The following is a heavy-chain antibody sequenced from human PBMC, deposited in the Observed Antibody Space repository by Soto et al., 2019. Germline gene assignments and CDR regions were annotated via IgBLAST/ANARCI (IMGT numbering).Heavy chain of an antibody. CDR1: GGSFGVYY. V-gene: IGHV4-34*01. J-gene: IGHJ6*02. CDR3: ARGYGSGPYYYYGMDV. D-gene: IGHD3-10*01. Sequence: SETLSLTCAVYGGSFGVYYWSWIRQPPGKGLEWIGEINHSGSTNYNPSLKSRVTISVDTSKNQFSLKLSSVTAADTAVYYCARGYGSGPYYYYGMDVWGQGTTVTVS. CDR2: INHSGST.